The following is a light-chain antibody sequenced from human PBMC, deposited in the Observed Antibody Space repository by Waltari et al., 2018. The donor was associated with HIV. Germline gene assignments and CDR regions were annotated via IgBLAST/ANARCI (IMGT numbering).Light chain of an antibody. V-gene: IGLV2-8*01. Sequence: QSALTQPPSASGSPGQPVTIACTGTRSDVGGYHYVSWYQQYPGKAPKRMIYEVTKRPSGVPDRFSGSKSGNTASLTVSGLQAEDEADYYCSSYAGSNNYVVFGGGTRLTVL. J-gene: IGLJ2*01. CDR3: SSYAGSNNYVV. CDR2: EVT. CDR1: RSDVGGYHY.